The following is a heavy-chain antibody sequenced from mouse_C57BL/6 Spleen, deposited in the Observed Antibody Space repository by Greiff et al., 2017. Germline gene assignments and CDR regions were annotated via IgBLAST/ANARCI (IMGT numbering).Heavy chain of an antibody. Sequence: QVQLQQPGAELVKPGASVKLSCKASGYTFTSYWLQWVKQRPGQGLEWIGEIDPSDSYTNYNQKFKGKATLTVDTSSSTAYMQLSSLTSEDAAVYYCARRASGDYFDDWGQGTTRTVSS. J-gene: IGHJ2*01. CDR3: ARRASGDYFDD. CDR1: GYTFTSYW. D-gene: IGHD6-1*01. CDR2: IDPSDSYT. V-gene: IGHV1-50*01.